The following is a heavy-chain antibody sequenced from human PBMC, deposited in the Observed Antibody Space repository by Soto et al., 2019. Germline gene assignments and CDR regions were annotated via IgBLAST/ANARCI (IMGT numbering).Heavy chain of an antibody. J-gene: IGHJ4*02. V-gene: IGHV1-18*01. CDR3: VRDLDGSGSYYTDY. D-gene: IGHD3-10*01. CDR1: GYTFITCG. Sequence: QVQLVQSGAEVKKPGASVKVSCKASGYTFITCGISWVRQGPGQGLEWMGWISTYNGNTNYAQKLQGRVTMTTDTSTSTAYMELRGLRSYDTAVYYCVRDLDGSGSYYTDYWGQGTLVTVSS. CDR2: ISTYNGNT.